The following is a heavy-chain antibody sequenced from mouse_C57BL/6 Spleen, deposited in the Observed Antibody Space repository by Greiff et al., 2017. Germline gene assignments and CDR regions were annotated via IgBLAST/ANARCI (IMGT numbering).Heavy chain of an antibody. CDR2: ISSGSSTI. CDR1: GFTFSDYG. D-gene: IGHD1-1*01. CDR3: AREDYYGSSSFAY. V-gene: IGHV5-17*01. Sequence: EVKVVESGGGLVKPGGSLKLSYAASGFTFSDYGMHWVRQAPEKGLEWVAYISSGSSTIYYADTVKGRFTISRDNAKNTLFLQMTSLRSEDTAMYYCAREDYYGSSSFAYWGQGTLVTVSA. J-gene: IGHJ3*01.